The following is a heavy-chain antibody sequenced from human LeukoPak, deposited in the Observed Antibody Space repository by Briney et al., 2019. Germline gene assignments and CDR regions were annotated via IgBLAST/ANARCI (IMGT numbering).Heavy chain of an antibody. V-gene: IGHV1-8*01. CDR2: MNPNSGNT. CDR3: ARGFPRKYCSGGSCHKYYFDY. CDR1: GYTFTSYD. D-gene: IGHD2-15*01. Sequence: GASVKVSCKASGYTFTSYDINWVRQATGQGLEWMGWMNPNSGNTGYAQKFQGRGTITRNTSIRKDYMELSSLRSEDTAVYYCARGFPRKYCSGGSCHKYYFDYWGQGTLVTVSS. J-gene: IGHJ4*02.